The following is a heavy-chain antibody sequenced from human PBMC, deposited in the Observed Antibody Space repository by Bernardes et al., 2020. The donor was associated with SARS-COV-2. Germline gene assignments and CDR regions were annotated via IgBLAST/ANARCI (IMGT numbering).Heavy chain of an antibody. Sequence: GGSLRLSCAASGFTFSNAWMSWVRQAPGKGLEWVGRIKSKTDGGTTDYAAPVKGRFTISRDDSKNTLYLQMNSLKTEDTAVYYCTTDKEGDYYYYYMDVWGKGTTVTVSS. CDR2: IKSKTDGGTT. CDR1: GFTFSNAW. V-gene: IGHV3-15*01. CDR3: TTDKEGDYYYYYMDV. J-gene: IGHJ6*03.